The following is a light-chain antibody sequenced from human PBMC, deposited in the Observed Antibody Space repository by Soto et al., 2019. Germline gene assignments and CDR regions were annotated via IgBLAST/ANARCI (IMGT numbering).Light chain of an antibody. J-gene: IGKJ1*01. CDR1: HSVAGN. Sequence: EIVMTQSPATLSVSPGETATLSCRASHSVAGNLAWYQQKPGQAPRLLTYGASNRATGIPDRFSGSGSGTDFTLTISRLEPEDFAVYYCQQYGSSGTFGQGTKVDIK. V-gene: IGKV3-20*01. CDR2: GAS. CDR3: QQYGSSGT.